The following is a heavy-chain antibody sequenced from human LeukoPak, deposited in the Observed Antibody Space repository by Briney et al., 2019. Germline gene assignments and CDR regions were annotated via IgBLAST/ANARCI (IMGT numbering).Heavy chain of an antibody. J-gene: IGHJ6*02. CDR1: GYIFTSHW. CDR2: IYPGDSDT. V-gene: IGHV5-51*01. Sequence: GESLKISCQASGYIFTSHWIGWVRQMPGKGLEWMGIIYPGDSDTRYSPSFAGQVTISADKSTSPAYLQWSSLKASDTAMYYCARFRDHGMDVWGQGTTVSVSS. CDR3: ARFRDHGMDV.